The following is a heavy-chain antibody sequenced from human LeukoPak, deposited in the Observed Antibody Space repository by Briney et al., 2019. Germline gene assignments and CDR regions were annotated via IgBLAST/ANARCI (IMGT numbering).Heavy chain of an antibody. V-gene: IGHV3-64D*08. CDR1: GFTFSTYS. D-gene: IGHD3-10*01. J-gene: IGHJ4*02. Sequence: GGSLRLSCSAPGFTFSTYSMHWVRQAPGKGLELVSAINIKGDDTYYADSVKGRFTISRDHSRKTLYLQMSSLRAEDTAVYYCVKDLRGGGYYTSFDYWGQGTLVAVSS. CDR2: INIKGDDT. CDR3: VKDLRGGGYYTSFDY.